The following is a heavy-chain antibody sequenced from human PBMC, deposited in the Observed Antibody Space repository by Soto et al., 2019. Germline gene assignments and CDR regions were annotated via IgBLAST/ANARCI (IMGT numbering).Heavy chain of an antibody. CDR3: ARRRNTAMDRGFDY. Sequence: SETLSLTCTVSGGCISSSSYYWGWIRQPPGKGLEWIGSIYYSGSTYYNPSLKSRVTISVDTSKNQFSLKLSSVTAADTAVYYCARRRNTAMDRGFDYWGQGTLVTVSS. V-gene: IGHV4-39*01. CDR2: IYYSGST. D-gene: IGHD5-18*01. CDR1: GGCISSSSYY. J-gene: IGHJ4*02.